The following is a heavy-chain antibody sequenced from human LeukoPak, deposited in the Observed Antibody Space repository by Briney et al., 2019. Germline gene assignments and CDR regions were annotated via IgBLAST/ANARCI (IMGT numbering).Heavy chain of an antibody. J-gene: IGHJ4*02. CDR3: ARDWDYFDY. CDR2: ISSYSSFI. Sequence: GGPLRLSCAVSGFTFSRYSMSWVRQAPGKGLEWVSSISSYSSFIYYGDSVKGRFTISRDNAKNLLYLQMNSLRAEDTAVYYCARDWDYFDYWGQGTLVTVSS. D-gene: IGHD1-26*01. CDR1: GFTFSRYS. V-gene: IGHV3-21*06.